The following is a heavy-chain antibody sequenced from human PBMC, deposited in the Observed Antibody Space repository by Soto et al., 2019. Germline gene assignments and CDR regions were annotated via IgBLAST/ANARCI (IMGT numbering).Heavy chain of an antibody. D-gene: IGHD3-22*01. CDR3: ASRGYYYDSSGYYRDY. V-gene: IGHV3-53*01. CDR1: GFTVSSNY. CDR2: IYSGGST. J-gene: IGHJ4*02. Sequence: GGSLRLSCAASGFTVSSNYMSWVRQAPGKGLEWVSVIYSGGSTYYADSVKGRFTISRDNSKNTLYLQMNSLRAEDTAVYYCASRGYYYDSSGYYRDYWGQGTLVTVSS.